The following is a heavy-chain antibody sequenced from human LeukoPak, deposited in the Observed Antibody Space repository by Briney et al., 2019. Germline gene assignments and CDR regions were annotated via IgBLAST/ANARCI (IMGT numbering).Heavy chain of an antibody. D-gene: IGHD4-17*01. CDR1: GGSITSYY. Sequence: SETLSLTCTVSGGSITSYYWSWIRQPPGKGLEWIGYIHYSGITNYNPSLRSRVTISVDTSKNQFSLNVRSVTAADTAVYYCVRGGPPTVTRFDFWGQGTLVSVS. CDR2: IHYSGIT. J-gene: IGHJ4*02. CDR3: VRGGPPTVTRFDF. V-gene: IGHV4-59*01.